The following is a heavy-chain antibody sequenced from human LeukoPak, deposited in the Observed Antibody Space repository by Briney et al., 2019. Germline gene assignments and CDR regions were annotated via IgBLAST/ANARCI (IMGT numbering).Heavy chain of an antibody. D-gene: IGHD1-26*01. CDR1: GYTFNNYG. J-gene: IGHJ5*02. V-gene: IGHV1-2*02. Sequence: ASVRVSCKASGYTFNNYGISWMRQAPGQGLEWMGYINLRTGATYYAENFQGRVTMTRDTSINTAYLEMRFDDTAMYYCARAGRSLQMSVWFDPWGPGTLVIVSS. CDR3: ARAGRSLQMSVWFDP. CDR2: INLRTGAT.